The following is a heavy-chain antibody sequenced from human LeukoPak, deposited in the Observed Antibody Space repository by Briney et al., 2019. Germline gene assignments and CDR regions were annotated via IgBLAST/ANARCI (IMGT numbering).Heavy chain of an antibody. CDR1: GFTFSSYA. CDR3: AGRYCSSTSCFYYYYYMDV. J-gene: IGHJ6*03. CDR2: ISGSGGTT. V-gene: IGHV3-23*01. Sequence: GGSLRLSCAASGFTFSSYAMSWVRQAPGKGLEWVSAISGSGGTTYYADSVKGRFTISRDNSKNTLYLQMNSLRAEDTAVYHCAGRYCSSTSCFYYYYYMDVWGKGTTVTVSS. D-gene: IGHD2-2*01.